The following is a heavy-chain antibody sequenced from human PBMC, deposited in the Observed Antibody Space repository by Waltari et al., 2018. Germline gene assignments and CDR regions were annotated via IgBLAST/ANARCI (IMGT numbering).Heavy chain of an antibody. D-gene: IGHD6-19*01. V-gene: IGHV4-61*02. CDR3: AGSQDTRYSSGWYFNY. CDR2: IGTVGCA. J-gene: IGHJ4*02. Sequence: QVQLQESGPGLVKPSQTLSLTCTVSGGSISSGSYYWSWIRQPPGKGLEWMARIGTVGCANNIPARMSRVTLSVTTSKNQLSLKLSSVTAADTALYYWAGSQDTRYSSGWYFNYWGQGTLVTVSS. CDR1: GGSISSGSYY.